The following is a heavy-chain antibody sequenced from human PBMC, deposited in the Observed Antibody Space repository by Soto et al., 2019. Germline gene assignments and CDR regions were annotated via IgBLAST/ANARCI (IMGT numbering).Heavy chain of an antibody. CDR1: GFTFSNAW. Sequence: GESLKISCAASGFTFSNAWMSWVRQAPGKGLEWVGRIKSKTDGGTTDYAAPVKGRFTISRDDSKNTLYLQMNSLKTEDTAVYYCTTSWAGYYYYGMDVWGQGTTVTVSS. V-gene: IGHV3-15*01. D-gene: IGHD7-27*01. CDR2: IKSKTDGGTT. CDR3: TTSWAGYYYYGMDV. J-gene: IGHJ6*02.